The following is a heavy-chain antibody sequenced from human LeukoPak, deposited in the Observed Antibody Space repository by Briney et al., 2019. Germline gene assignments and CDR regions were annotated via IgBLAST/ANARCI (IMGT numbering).Heavy chain of an antibody. CDR2: ISSNSYI. V-gene: IGHV3-21*01. CDR3: ARLPGYYYYYYYMDV. J-gene: IGHJ6*03. Sequence: PGGSLRLSCVASGFTFSNYAMTWVRQAPGKGLEWVSGISSNSYIHYADSVKGRLAVSRDNAENSLYLQMNSLRAEDTAVYYCARLPGYYYYYYYMDVWGKGTTVTVSS. CDR1: GFTFSNYA.